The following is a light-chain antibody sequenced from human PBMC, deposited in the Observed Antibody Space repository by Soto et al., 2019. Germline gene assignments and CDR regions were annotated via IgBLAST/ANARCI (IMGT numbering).Light chain of an antibody. CDR3: LQYSSYSRT. V-gene: IGKV1-5*03. CDR1: QTISGW. Sequence: DIQMTQSPSTLSGSVGDRVTITCRASQTISGWLAWYQQKPGKAPELLIFDASTLKSGVPSRFSGSGSGTEFTLTISSLQPDDVATYYCLQYSSYSRTFGQGTKVDI. J-gene: IGKJ1*01. CDR2: DAS.